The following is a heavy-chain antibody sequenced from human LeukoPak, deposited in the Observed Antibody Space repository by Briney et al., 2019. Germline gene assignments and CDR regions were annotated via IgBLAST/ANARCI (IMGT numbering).Heavy chain of an antibody. V-gene: IGHV4-59*01. J-gene: IGHJ3*02. D-gene: IGHD6-13*01. CDR3: ARFNYSSSWYARGAFDI. CDR1: GGSISSYY. CDR2: IYYSGST. Sequence: NPSETLSLTCTVSGGSISSYYWSWIRQPPGKGLEWIGYIYYSGSTNYNPSLKSRVTISVDTSKNHFSLKLSSVTAADTAVYYCARFNYSSSWYARGAFDIWGQGTMVTVSS.